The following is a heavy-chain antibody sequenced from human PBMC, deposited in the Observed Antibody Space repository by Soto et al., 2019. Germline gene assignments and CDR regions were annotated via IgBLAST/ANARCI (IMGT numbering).Heavy chain of an antibody. V-gene: IGHV3-53*02. Sequence: EVQLVETGGGLIQPGGSLRLSCAASGFTVSGNYMSWVRQAPGKGLEWVSVIYNGGGTYYADSVKARFTISRDNSKNTLYLQMNSQRAEDTAVYYCASTRGSSYDYWGQGTLVTVSS. D-gene: IGHD6-6*01. CDR1: GFTVSGNY. CDR2: IYNGGGT. CDR3: ASTRGSSYDY. J-gene: IGHJ4*02.